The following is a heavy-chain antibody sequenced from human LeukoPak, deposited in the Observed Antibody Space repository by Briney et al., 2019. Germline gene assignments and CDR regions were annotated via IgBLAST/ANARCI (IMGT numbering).Heavy chain of an antibody. CDR1: GGSISSYY. Sequence: SETLSLICTVSGGSISSYYWSWIRQPAGTGLEWIGRIYTSGSTNYNPSLKSRVTMSVDTSKNQFSLKLSSVTAADTAVYYCARDGDLGIFDYWGQGTLVTVSS. CDR3: ARDGDLGIFDY. J-gene: IGHJ4*02. D-gene: IGHD3-16*01. V-gene: IGHV4-4*07. CDR2: IYTSGST.